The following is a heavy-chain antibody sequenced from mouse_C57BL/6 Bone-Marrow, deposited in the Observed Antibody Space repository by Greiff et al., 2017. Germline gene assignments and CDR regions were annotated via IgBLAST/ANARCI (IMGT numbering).Heavy chain of an antibody. J-gene: IGHJ4*01. D-gene: IGHD1-1*01. CDR1: GYAFPNYL. V-gene: IGHV1-54*01. CDR2: INPGSGGT. CDR3: ARGVLRGDY. Sequence: QVQLQQSGAELVRPGTSVKVSCKASGYAFPNYLMEWVKQRPGQGLEWIGVINPGSGGTNYNEKFKGKATLTADKSSSTAYMQLSSLTSEDAAVYFCARGVLRGDYWGQGTSVTVSS.